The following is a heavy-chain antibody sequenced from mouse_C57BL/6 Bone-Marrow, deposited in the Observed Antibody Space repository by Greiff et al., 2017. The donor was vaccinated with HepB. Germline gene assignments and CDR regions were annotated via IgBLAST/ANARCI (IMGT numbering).Heavy chain of an antibody. D-gene: IGHD2-4*01. CDR1: GYTFTSYW. Sequence: QVQLQQPGAELVRPGPSVKLSCKASGYTFTSYWMHWVKQRPGQGLEWIGVIDPSDSYTNYNQKFKGKATLTVDTSSSTAYMQLSSLTSEDSAVYYCARGNYDYDWGFAYWGQGTLVTVSA. CDR3: ARGNYDYDWGFAY. V-gene: IGHV1-59*01. J-gene: IGHJ3*01. CDR2: IDPSDSYT.